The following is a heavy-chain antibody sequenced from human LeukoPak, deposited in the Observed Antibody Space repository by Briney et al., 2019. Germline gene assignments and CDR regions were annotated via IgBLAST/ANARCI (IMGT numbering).Heavy chain of an antibody. J-gene: IGHJ4*02. V-gene: IGHV3-53*01. CDR3: ARAPRMVHFDY. CDR2: LYSGGST. D-gene: IGHD6-13*01. Sequence: GGSLRLSCAASGLTVSSNYMTWVRQAPGKGLEWASVLYSGGSTYYADSVKGRFTISRDNSKNTLYLQMNSLRAEDTAVYYCARAPRMVHFDYWGQGTLVTVSS. CDR1: GLTVSSNY.